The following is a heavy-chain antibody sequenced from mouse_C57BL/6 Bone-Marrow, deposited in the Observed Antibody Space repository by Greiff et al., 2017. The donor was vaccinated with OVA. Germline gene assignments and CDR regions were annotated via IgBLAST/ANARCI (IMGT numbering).Heavy chain of an antibody. CDR2: IYWDDDK. D-gene: IGHD1-1*01. V-gene: IGHV8-12*01. CDR3: ARSDYYGITSFAY. Sequence: QVTLKVCGPGILQSSQTLSLTCSFSGFSLSTSGMGVSWIRQPSGKGLEWLAHIYWDDDKRYNPSLKSRLTISKDTSRNQVFLKITSVDTADTATYYCARSDYYGITSFAYWGQGTLVTVSA. J-gene: IGHJ3*01. CDR1: GFSLSTSGMG.